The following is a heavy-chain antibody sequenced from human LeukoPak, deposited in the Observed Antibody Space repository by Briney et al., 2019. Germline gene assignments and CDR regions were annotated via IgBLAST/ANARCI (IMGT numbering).Heavy chain of an antibody. V-gene: IGHV1-2*02. J-gene: IGHJ6*03. D-gene: IGHD4-17*01. CDR2: INPNSGGT. CDR3: ARGAVTHGIYYYMDV. Sequence: GASVKVSCKASGYNFTGYYMHWVRQAPGQGLEWMGWINPNSGGTNYAQKFQGRVTMTRDTSISTAYMELSRLRSDDTAVYYCARGAVTHGIYYYMDVWGKGTTVTISS. CDR1: GYNFTGYY.